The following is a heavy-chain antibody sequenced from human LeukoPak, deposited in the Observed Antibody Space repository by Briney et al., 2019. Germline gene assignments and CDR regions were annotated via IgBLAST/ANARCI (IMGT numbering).Heavy chain of an antibody. D-gene: IGHD3-22*01. CDR1: GYTFTGYY. Sequence: ASVKVSCKASGYTFTGYYMHWVRQAPGQGLEWMGWINPNSGGTNYAQKFQGRVTMTRDTSISTAYMELSRLRSDDTAVYYCARAPYYYDSSGYYHVPFDCWGQGTLVTVSS. CDR2: INPNSGGT. J-gene: IGHJ4*02. V-gene: IGHV1-2*02. CDR3: ARAPYYYDSSGYYHVPFDC.